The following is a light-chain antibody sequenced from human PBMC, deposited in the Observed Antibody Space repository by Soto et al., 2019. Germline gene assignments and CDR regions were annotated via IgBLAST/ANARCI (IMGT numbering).Light chain of an antibody. CDR1: QSISSW. J-gene: IGKJ1*01. CDR3: HQYNKWPPWT. CDR2: KAS. Sequence: IQMTQSPSTLSASVGDRVTITCRASQSISSWLAWYQQKPGKAPKLLIYKASSLESGVPSRFSGSGSGTEFTLTISSLQSEDFAVYYCHQYNKWPPWTFGQGTKVAIK. V-gene: IGKV1-5*03.